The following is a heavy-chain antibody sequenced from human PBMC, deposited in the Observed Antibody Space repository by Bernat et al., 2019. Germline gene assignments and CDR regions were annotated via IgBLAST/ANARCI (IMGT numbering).Heavy chain of an antibody. CDR3: AKQVELPNWFDP. J-gene: IGHJ5*02. CDR1: GFTFSSYA. D-gene: IGHD1-7*01. V-gene: IGHV3-23*04. Sequence: VQLVESGGGVVQPGRSLRLSCAASGFTFSSYAMSWVRQAPGKGLEWVSAISGSGGSTYYADSVKGRFTISRDNSKNTLYLQMNSLRAEDTAVYYCAKQVELPNWFDPWGQGTLVTVSS. CDR2: ISGSGGST.